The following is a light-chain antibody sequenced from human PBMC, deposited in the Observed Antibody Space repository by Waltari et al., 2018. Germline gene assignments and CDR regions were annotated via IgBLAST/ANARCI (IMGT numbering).Light chain of an antibody. Sequence: SSELTQDPSVSVALGQTVRITCQGDSPRRFYARWYQQRPGQAPILVLYGQNNRPSGIPDRFSGSTSGNTASLTITGAQAEDEADYYCHSRDTSSTRVFGGGTRLTV. CDR1: SPRRFY. CDR2: GQN. CDR3: HSRDTSSTRV. V-gene: IGLV3-19*01. J-gene: IGLJ2*01.